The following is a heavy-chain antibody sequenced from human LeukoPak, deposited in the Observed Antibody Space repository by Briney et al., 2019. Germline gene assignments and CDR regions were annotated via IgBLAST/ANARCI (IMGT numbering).Heavy chain of an antibody. CDR3: ARDGRPALDY. J-gene: IGHJ4*02. Sequence: PGGSLRLSCAASGFTFSDYYMTWIRQAPGKGLEWISFISSSGDSLYYADSVEGRFTISRDNAKDSVYLQMNSLRAEDTAVYYCARDGRPALDYWGQGTLVTVSS. CDR2: ISSSGDSL. CDR1: GFTFSDYY. D-gene: IGHD1-26*01. V-gene: IGHV3-11*01.